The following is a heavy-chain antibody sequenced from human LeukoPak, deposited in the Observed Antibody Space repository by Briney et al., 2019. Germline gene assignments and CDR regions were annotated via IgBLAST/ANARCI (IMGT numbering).Heavy chain of an antibody. CDR2: ISSSSSTI. J-gene: IGHJ4*02. Sequence: TGGSLRLSCAASGFTLSSYSMNWVRQAPGKGLEWVSYISSSSSTIYYADSVKGRFTISRDNAKNSLYLQMNSLRAEDTAVYYCAREGNIGFFDYWGQGTLVTVSS. D-gene: IGHD5-12*01. V-gene: IGHV3-48*01. CDR1: GFTLSSYS. CDR3: AREGNIGFFDY.